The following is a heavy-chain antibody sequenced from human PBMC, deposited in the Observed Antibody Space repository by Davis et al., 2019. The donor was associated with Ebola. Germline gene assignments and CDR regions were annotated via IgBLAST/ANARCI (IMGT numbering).Heavy chain of an antibody. CDR2: TCYRSKWYN. CDR1: GDSVSSNSAA. Sequence: SQTLSLTCAIPGDSVSSNSAAWNWIRQSPSRGLEWLGRTCYRSKWYNDYAVSVRSRITINPDTSKNQFSLQLNSVTPEDTAMYYCARDPPYDQGYDYWGQGTLVTVSS. D-gene: IGHD3-22*01. CDR3: ARDPPYDQGYDY. V-gene: IGHV6-1*01. J-gene: IGHJ4*02.